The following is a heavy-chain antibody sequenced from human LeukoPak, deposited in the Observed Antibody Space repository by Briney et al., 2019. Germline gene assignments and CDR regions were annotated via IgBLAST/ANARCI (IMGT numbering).Heavy chain of an antibody. Sequence: ASVNVSCKTSGYRFSDYYMHWVRQAPGQGLEWMGWVNCNSGGTHYAQKFEGWVTMTRDTSISTAYMELSRLKYDDTAIYYCARGYCSGRSCYHFESWGQGTQVTVSS. D-gene: IGHD2-15*01. CDR1: GYRFSDYY. J-gene: IGHJ4*02. V-gene: IGHV1-2*04. CDR3: ARGYCSGRSCYHFES. CDR2: VNCNSGGT.